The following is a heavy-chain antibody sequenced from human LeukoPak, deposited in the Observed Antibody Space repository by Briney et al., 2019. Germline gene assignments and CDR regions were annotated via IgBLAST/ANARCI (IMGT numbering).Heavy chain of an antibody. CDR1: GFSFVNNA. D-gene: IGHD3-3*01. CDR3: VRDFRFLEDY. J-gene: IGHJ4*02. Sequence: GGSLRLSCAASGFSFVNNAMSWVRQTPGKGLEWVSAISSAGTHTFYADSVKGRFTISRDNANNSLYLQMNSLRAEDTAVYYCVRDFRFLEDYWGQGTLVTVSS. CDR2: ISSAGTHT. V-gene: IGHV3-23*01.